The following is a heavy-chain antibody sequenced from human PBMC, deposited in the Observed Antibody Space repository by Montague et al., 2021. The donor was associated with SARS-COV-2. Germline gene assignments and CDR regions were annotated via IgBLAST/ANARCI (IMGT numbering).Heavy chain of an antibody. V-gene: IGHV4-59*01. CDR2: IFRSGAT. CDR1: GDSISDYY. CDR3: ARTTGGSCYFDGVDV. D-gene: IGHD3-9*01. J-gene: IGHJ6*02. Sequence: SETLSLTCTVSGDSISDYYWSWIWQPPGTGLERIGYIFRSGATNYNPPLKSRVLIALDTSKSQFPLTLSPVTAADTAIYYCARTTGGSCYFDGVDVWGQGTTVTVSS.